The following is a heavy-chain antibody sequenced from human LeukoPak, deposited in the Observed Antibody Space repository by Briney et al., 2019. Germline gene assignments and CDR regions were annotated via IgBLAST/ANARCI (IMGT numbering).Heavy chain of an antibody. CDR3: AKANGSYDYYYMDV. V-gene: IGHV3-9*03. Sequence: PGGSLRLSCAASGFTFDDYAMHWVRQVPGKGLEWVSGISWNSGSIGYADSVKGRFTISRDNAKNSLYLQMNSLRAEDMALYYCAKANGSYDYYYMDVWGKGTTVTVSS. J-gene: IGHJ6*03. CDR1: GFTFDDYA. CDR2: ISWNSGSI. D-gene: IGHD1-26*01.